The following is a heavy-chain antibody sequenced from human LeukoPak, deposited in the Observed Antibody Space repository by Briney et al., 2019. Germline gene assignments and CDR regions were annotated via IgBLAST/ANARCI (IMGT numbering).Heavy chain of an antibody. D-gene: IGHD1-26*01. Sequence: ASVKVSCKASGYTFTGYYMHWVRQAPGQGLEWMGWINPNSGGTNYAQKFQGRVTMTRDTSISTAYMELSRLRSDDTAVYYCARETRGFSSGFDYWGQGTLVTVSS. CDR2: INPNSGGT. V-gene: IGHV1-2*02. CDR3: ARETRGFSSGFDY. CDR1: GYTFTGYY. J-gene: IGHJ4*02.